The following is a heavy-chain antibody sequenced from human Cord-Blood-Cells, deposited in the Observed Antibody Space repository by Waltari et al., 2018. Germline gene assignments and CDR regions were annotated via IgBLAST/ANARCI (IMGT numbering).Heavy chain of an antibody. CDR1: GFTFSSYG. CDR2: IWYDGSNK. V-gene: IGHV3-33*01. CDR3: ARETSSYSSSWQNYFDY. D-gene: IGHD6-13*01. J-gene: IGHJ4*02. Sequence: QVQLVESGGGVVQPGRSLRLSCAASGFTFSSYGMHWVRQAPGKGLEWVAVIWYDGSNKYYADSVKGRVTISRDNSKNTLYLQMNSLRAEDTAVYYCARETSSYSSSWQNYFDYWDQGTLVTVSS.